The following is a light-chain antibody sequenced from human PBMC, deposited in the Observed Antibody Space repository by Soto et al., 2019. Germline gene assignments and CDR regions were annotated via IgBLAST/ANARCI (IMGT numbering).Light chain of an antibody. V-gene: IGLV2-14*03. CDR2: GVD. J-gene: IGLJ2*01. Sequence: QPVLTQPASVSGSPGQSITISCTGTNSDVGGYKYVSWYQHQPGKAPKLMFYGVDNRPSGVSNRFSASKSGNTASLTISGLQAEDEAEYYCVSYTSTTTLVFGGGTKVTVL. CDR3: VSYTSTTTLV. CDR1: NSDVGGYKY.